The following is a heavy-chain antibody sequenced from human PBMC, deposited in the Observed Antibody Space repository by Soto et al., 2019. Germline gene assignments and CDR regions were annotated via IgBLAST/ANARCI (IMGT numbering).Heavy chain of an antibody. Sequence: QLQLQESGPGLVKPSETLSLTCTVSGGSISSSSYYWGWIRQPPGKGLEWIGSIYYSGSTYYNPSLKSRVTLSVDTSKNQFSLKLSSVTAADTAVYYCARRSPSGYDSFDYWGQGTLVTVSS. V-gene: IGHV4-39*01. CDR3: ARRSPSGYDSFDY. CDR2: IYYSGST. CDR1: GGSISSSSYY. D-gene: IGHD5-12*01. J-gene: IGHJ4*02.